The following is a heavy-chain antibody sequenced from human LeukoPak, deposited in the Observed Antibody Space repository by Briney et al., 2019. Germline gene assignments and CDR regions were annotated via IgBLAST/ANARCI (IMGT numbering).Heavy chain of an antibody. CDR1: GYTFTSYG. V-gene: IGHV1-18*01. CDR3: ARSLDYYDILTGYFTT. Sequence: ASVKVSCKSSGYTFTSYGISWVRQAPGQGLEWMGRSSAYNGNTNYAQKLQGRVTMTTDTSTSTAYMELRSLRSDDTAVYSCARSLDYYDILTGYFTTWGQGTLVTVSS. J-gene: IGHJ4*02. D-gene: IGHD3-9*01. CDR2: SSAYNGNT.